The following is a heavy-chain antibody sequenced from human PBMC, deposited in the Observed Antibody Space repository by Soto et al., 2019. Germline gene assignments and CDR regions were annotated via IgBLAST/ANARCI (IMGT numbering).Heavy chain of an antibody. V-gene: IGHV4-59*08. Sequence: PSETLSLTCTVSGGSISSYYRSWIRQPPGKGLEWIGYIYYSGSTNYNPSLKSRVTISVDTSKNQFSLKLSSVTAADTAVYYCARQSYCSGGSCSPRDNWFDPWGQGTLVTVSS. J-gene: IGHJ5*02. CDR3: ARQSYCSGGSCSPRDNWFDP. D-gene: IGHD2-15*01. CDR1: GGSISSYY. CDR2: IYYSGST.